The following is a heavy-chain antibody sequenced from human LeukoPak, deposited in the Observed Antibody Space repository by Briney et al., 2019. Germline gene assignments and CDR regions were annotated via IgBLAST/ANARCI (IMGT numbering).Heavy chain of an antibody. D-gene: IGHD4-23*01. CDR2: IYYSGST. J-gene: IGHJ4*02. CDR3: ARDYGGNSDY. CDR1: GGSISSYY. Sequence: SETLSLTCTVSGGSISSYYWSWIRQPPGKGLEWIGYIYYSGSTNYNPSLKSRVTISVDTSKNQLSLKLSSVTAADTAVYYCARDYGGNSDYWGQGTLVTVSS. V-gene: IGHV4-59*01.